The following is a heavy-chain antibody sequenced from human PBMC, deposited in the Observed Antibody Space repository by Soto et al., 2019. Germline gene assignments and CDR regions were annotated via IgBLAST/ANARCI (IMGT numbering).Heavy chain of an antibody. CDR2: IYYSGST. V-gene: IGHV4-30-4*01. Sequence: PXETLSLTCTIAGCSISNGDYYWNWIRQSPGKGLEWIGYIYYSGSTYYNPSLKSRVTMFVDTSNNQFSLKLTSVTVADTAVYYCAREPVPDHVYYGLDVWGQGTTVTVSS. CDR3: AREPVPDHVYYGLDV. D-gene: IGHD2-8*01. CDR1: GCSISNGDYY. J-gene: IGHJ6*02.